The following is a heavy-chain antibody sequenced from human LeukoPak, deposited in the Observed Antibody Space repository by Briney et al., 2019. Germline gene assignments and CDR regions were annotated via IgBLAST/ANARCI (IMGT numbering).Heavy chain of an antibody. CDR3: ARGGYSYGPGYYFDY. Sequence: SETLSLTCTVSGGSISSSSYYWGWIRQPPGKGLEWIGSIYYSGSTYYNPSLKSRVTISVDTSKNQFSLKLSSVTAADTAVYYCARGGYSYGPGYYFDYWGQGTLVTVSS. CDR2: IYYSGST. J-gene: IGHJ4*02. V-gene: IGHV4-39*07. D-gene: IGHD5-18*01. CDR1: GGSISSSSYY.